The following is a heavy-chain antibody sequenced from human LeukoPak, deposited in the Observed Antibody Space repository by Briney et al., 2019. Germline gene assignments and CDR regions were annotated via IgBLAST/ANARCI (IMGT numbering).Heavy chain of an antibody. V-gene: IGHV3-23*01. D-gene: IGHD1-26*01. CDR1: GFTFSSYA. J-gene: IGHJ4*02. Sequence: GGSLRLSCAASGFTFSSYAMSWVRQAPGKGLEWVAAISGSGGSTYYADSVKGRFTISRDNFKNTLYLQMNSLRGEDTAVYYCAKEVIVGVSFDYWGQGTLVTVSS. CDR2: ISGSGGST. CDR3: AKEVIVGVSFDY.